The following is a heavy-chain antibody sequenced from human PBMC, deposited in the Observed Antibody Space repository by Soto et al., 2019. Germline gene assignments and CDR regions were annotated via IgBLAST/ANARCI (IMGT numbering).Heavy chain of an antibody. CDR3: ARDHDYGDPPYYFDY. D-gene: IGHD4-17*01. Sequence: GGSLRLSCAASGFTFGSYAVHWVRQAPGKGLGWVAVISYDGSNKYYADSVKGRFTISRDNSKNTLYLQMNSLRAEDTAVYYCARDHDYGDPPYYFDYWGQGTLVTVSS. CDR1: GFTFGSYA. J-gene: IGHJ4*02. V-gene: IGHV3-30-3*01. CDR2: ISYDGSNK.